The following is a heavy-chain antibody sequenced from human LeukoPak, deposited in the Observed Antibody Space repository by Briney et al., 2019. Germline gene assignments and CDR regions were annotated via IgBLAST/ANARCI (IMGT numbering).Heavy chain of an antibody. CDR1: GFTFSSYG. V-gene: IGHV3-NL1*01. CDR3: AKDSGIAAAGTEPGWIDY. D-gene: IGHD6-13*01. Sequence: QSGGSLRLSCAASGFTFSSYGMHWVRQAPGKGLEWVSVIYSGGSTYYADSVKGRFTISRDNSKNTLYLQMNSLRAEDTAVYYCAKDSGIAAAGTEPGWIDYWGQGTLVTVSS. CDR2: IYSGGST. J-gene: IGHJ4*02.